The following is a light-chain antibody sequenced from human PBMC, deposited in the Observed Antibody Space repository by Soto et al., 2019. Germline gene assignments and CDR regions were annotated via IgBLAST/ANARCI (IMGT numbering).Light chain of an antibody. V-gene: IGKV3-15*01. Sequence: EIVMTQSPATLSVSPGERATLSCRASRSVSSNLAWYQQKPGQAPRLLNYGASTRATGIPARFSGSGSGTEFTLTISSLQSEDFAVYYCQQYNNWPRTFGQGTKVDIK. J-gene: IGKJ1*01. CDR2: GAS. CDR3: QQYNNWPRT. CDR1: RSVSSN.